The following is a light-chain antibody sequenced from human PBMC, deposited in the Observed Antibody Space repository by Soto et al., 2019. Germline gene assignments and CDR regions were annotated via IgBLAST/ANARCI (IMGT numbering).Light chain of an antibody. J-gene: IGLJ2*01. CDR2: DVT. CDR1: SSDVGGYKY. CDR3: SSYRSSTTPGVV. Sequence: QSALTQPASVSGSPGQSITISCTGTSSDVGGYKYVSWYQQHPGKAPKLMIYDVTNRPSGVSSRFSGSKSVNTASLTISGLQAEDEADYYCSSYRSSTTPGVVFGGGTKLTVL. V-gene: IGLV2-14*01.